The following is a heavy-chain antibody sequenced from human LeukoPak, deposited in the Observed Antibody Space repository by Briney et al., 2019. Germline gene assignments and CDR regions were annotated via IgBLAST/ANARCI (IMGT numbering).Heavy chain of an antibody. V-gene: IGHV3-23*01. D-gene: IGHD3-22*01. CDR1: GFTFSSYA. CDR3: AKDRPFITMLVEDIFDY. CDR2: ISGSGGST. Sequence: PGGSLRLSCAASGFTFSSYAMSWVRQAPGKGLEWVSAISGSGGSTYYADSVKGRFTISRDNSKNTLYLQMNSLRAEDTAVYYCAKDRPFITMLVEDIFDYWGQGTLVTVSS. J-gene: IGHJ4*02.